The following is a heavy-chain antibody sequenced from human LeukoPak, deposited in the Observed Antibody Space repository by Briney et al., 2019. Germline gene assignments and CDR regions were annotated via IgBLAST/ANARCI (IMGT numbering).Heavy chain of an antibody. Sequence: GRSLRLSCAASGFTFSSYEMNWVRQAPGKGLEWVSYISSSGSTIYYADSVKARFTISRDNAKNSLYLQMNSLRAEDTAVYYCARDNPLYSSGWSLFGAFDIWGQGTMVTVSS. V-gene: IGHV3-48*03. CDR3: ARDNPLYSSGWSLFGAFDI. J-gene: IGHJ3*02. CDR2: ISSSGSTI. CDR1: GFTFSSYE. D-gene: IGHD6-19*01.